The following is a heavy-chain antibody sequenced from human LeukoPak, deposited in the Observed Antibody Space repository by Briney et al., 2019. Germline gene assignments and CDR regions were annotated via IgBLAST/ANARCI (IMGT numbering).Heavy chain of an antibody. CDR3: AEESGAAAGIN. CDR1: GFTFSSYY. D-gene: IGHD6-13*01. J-gene: IGHJ4*02. CDR2: INPSGGST. Sequence: ASVKVSCKASGFTFSSYYMHWVRQAPGQGLEWMGIINPSGGSTSHAQKFQGRVTMTRDTSTSTVYMELSSLRSEDTAVYYCAEESGAAAGINWGQGTLVTVSS. V-gene: IGHV1-46*01.